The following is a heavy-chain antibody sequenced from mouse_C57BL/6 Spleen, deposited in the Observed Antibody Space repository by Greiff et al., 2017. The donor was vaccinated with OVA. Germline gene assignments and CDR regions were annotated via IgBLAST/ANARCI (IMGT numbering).Heavy chain of an antibody. CDR3: TRGGYGNYPYYFDY. J-gene: IGHJ2*01. CDR1: GYTFTDYE. Sequence: VHLVESGAELVRPGASVTLSCKASGYTFTDYEMHWVKQTPVHGLEWIGAIDPETGGTAYNQKFKGKAILTADKSSSTAYMELRSLTSEDSAVYYCTRGGYGNYPYYFDYWGQGTTLTVSS. V-gene: IGHV1-15*01. CDR2: IDPETGGT. D-gene: IGHD2-1*01.